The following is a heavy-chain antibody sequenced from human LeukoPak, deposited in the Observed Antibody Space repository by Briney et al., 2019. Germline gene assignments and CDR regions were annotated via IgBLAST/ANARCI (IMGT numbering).Heavy chain of an antibody. CDR2: ISSRGGTI. J-gene: IGHJ5*02. D-gene: IGHD6-19*01. Sequence: GSLRLSCAASGFTFSSYEMNWVRQAPGKGLEWVSYISSRGGTIYYADSVKGRFTISRDNAKNSLYLQMNSLRAEDTAVYYCARGSGSGWPLDRWGQGALVTVSS. CDR1: GFTFSSYE. V-gene: IGHV3-48*03. CDR3: ARGSGSGWPLDR.